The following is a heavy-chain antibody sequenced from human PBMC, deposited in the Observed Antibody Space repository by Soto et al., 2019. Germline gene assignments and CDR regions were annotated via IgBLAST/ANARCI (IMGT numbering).Heavy chain of an antibody. J-gene: IGHJ4*02. Sequence: GGSLRLSCAASGFTFSSYGMHWVRQAPGKGLEWVAVISYDGSNKYYADSVKGRFTISRDNSKNTLYLQMNSLRAEDTAVYYCAKEQELSGWTFDYWGQGTLVTVSS. CDR1: GFTFSSYG. D-gene: IGHD6-19*01. V-gene: IGHV3-30*18. CDR3: AKEQELSGWTFDY. CDR2: ISYDGSNK.